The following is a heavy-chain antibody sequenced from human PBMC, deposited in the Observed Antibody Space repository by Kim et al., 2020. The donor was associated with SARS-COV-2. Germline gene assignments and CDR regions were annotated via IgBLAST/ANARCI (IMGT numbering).Heavy chain of an antibody. D-gene: IGHD6-19*01. Sequence: GGSLRLSCAASGFTFSSYSMNWVRQAPGKGLEWVSSISSSSSYIYYADSVKGRFTISRDNAKNSLYLQMNSLRAEDTAVYYCARDPPLGGIAVPYWGQGTLVTVSS. CDR3: ARDPPLGGIAVPY. J-gene: IGHJ4*02. V-gene: IGHV3-21*01. CDR2: ISSSSSYI. CDR1: GFTFSSYS.